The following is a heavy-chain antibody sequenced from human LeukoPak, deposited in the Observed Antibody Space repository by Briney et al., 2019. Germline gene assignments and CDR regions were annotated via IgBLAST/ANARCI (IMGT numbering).Heavy chain of an antibody. CDR2: ISYDGSNK. CDR3: VRDHYDSSGHYWEYYFNY. CDR1: GFTFSSYS. D-gene: IGHD3-22*01. Sequence: GGSLRLSCAASGFTFSSYSMNWVRQAPGKGLEWVAVISYDGSNKYYADSVKGRFTISRDNAKSSLYLQMNNLRAEDTAVYYCVRDHYDSSGHYWEYYFNYWGQGTLVTVSS. J-gene: IGHJ4*02. V-gene: IGHV3-30*03.